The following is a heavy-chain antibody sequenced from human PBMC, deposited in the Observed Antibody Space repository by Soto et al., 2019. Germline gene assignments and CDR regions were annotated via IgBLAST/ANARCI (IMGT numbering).Heavy chain of an antibody. Sequence: QVQLLESGPGLVKPSQTLSLTCTVSGGSISIGGYYWSWIRQHPGKGLEWIGYIYYSGVTYYSPSLKSRVTISIDTSKNQSSLKLSSVTAAATAVYYCAGGVLYWGQGTLVTVSS. CDR1: GGSISIGGYY. CDR2: IYYSGVT. CDR3: AGGVLY. V-gene: IGHV4-31*03. J-gene: IGHJ4*02.